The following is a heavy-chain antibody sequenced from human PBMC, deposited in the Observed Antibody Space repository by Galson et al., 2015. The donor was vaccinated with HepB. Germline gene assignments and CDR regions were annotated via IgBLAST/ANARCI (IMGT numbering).Heavy chain of an antibody. CDR1: GFTFSRYS. Sequence: SLRLSCAASGFTFSRYSMNWVRQAPGKGLEWVSSISSSSSYIYYADSVKGRFTISRDNAKNSLYLQMNSLRAEDTAVYYCARDRGATNLRFDPWGQGTLVTVSS. CDR3: ARDRGATNLRFDP. V-gene: IGHV3-21*01. CDR2: ISSSSSYI. J-gene: IGHJ5*02. D-gene: IGHD5-12*01.